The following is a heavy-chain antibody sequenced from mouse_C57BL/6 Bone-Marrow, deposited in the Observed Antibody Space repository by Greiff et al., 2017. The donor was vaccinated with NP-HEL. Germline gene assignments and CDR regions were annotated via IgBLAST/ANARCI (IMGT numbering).Heavy chain of an antibody. CDR3: AFGTG. Sequence: VQLQQSGPGLVKPSQSLSLTCSVTGYSITSGYYWNWIRQFPGNKLEWMGYISYDGSNNYNPSLKNRISITRDTSKNQFFLKLNSVTTEDTATYYCAFGTGWGQGTTLTVSS. CDR1: GYSITSGYY. D-gene: IGHD4-1*01. V-gene: IGHV3-6*01. CDR2: ISYDGSN. J-gene: IGHJ2*01.